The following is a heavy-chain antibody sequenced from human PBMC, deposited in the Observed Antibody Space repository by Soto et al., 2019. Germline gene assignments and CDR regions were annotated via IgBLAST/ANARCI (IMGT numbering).Heavy chain of an antibody. CDR1: GGSISSSSYY. J-gene: IGHJ5*02. D-gene: IGHD2-2*01. CDR2: IYYSGST. Sequence: PSETLSLTCTVSGGSISSSSYYWGWIRQPPGKGLEWIGSIYYSGSTYYNPSLKSRVTISVDTSKNQFSLKLSSVTAADTAVYYCARRFCSSTSCYVFWFDPWGQGTLVT. CDR3: ARRFCSSTSCYVFWFDP. V-gene: IGHV4-39*01.